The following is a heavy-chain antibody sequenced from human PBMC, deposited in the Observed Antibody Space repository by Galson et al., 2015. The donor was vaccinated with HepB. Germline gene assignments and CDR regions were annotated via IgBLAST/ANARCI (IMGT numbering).Heavy chain of an antibody. Sequence: SLRLSCAASGFTFSNYWMSWVRQAPGKGLEWVANIKQDGSEKYYVDSVKGRFTISRDNAKNSLYLQMNSLRAEDTAVYYCARDLAARPFDYWGQGTLVTVSS. CDR2: IKQDGSEK. CDR1: GFTFSNYW. V-gene: IGHV3-7*01. CDR3: ARDLAARPFDY. J-gene: IGHJ4*02. D-gene: IGHD6-6*01.